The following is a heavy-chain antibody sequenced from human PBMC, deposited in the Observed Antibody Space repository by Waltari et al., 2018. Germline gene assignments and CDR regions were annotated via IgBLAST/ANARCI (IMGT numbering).Heavy chain of an antibody. Sequence: QVQLQESGPGLVKPSETLSLTCSVSGGSIGTYYWSWIRQPPGKGLQWIGVTSYSGRTHYNPSLKSRVTLSFDASKSQFSLRLTSVTAADTAVYYCARELWVAETRGYYLDFWGRGLLVTVSS. CDR3: ARELWVAETRGYYLDF. V-gene: IGHV4-59*01. D-gene: IGHD2-15*01. J-gene: IGHJ4*02. CDR2: TSYSGRT. CDR1: GGSIGTYY.